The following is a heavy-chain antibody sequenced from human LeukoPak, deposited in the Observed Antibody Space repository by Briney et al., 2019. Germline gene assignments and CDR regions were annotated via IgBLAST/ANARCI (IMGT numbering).Heavy chain of an antibody. CDR1: GDSISSYY. CDR3: ARGGCSSTACPPPGFDY. Sequence: SETLSLTCSVSGDSISSYYWSWIRQPPGKGLEWIGYIYNSGTTNYNPSLKRRLTISVDTTKNQFSLKPSSVTAADTAVYYCARGGCSSTACPPPGFDYWGQGTLVTVSS. CDR2: IYNSGTT. V-gene: IGHV4-59*01. J-gene: IGHJ4*02. D-gene: IGHD2-2*01.